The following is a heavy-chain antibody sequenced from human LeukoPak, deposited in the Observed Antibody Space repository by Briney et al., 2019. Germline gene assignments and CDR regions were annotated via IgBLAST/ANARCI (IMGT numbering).Heavy chain of an antibody. V-gene: IGHV3-74*01. CDR2: INERATII. D-gene: IGHD3-16*01. Sequence: GGSLRLSCAASGFTFRNYWMHWVRQTPGKGLEWVARINERATIISYADSVKGRFTISRENDRNTLYLQMNSLTAEDKDVYYCVRDLILVWTPGDDFDHWGQGTLVTVSS. CDR3: VRDLILVWTPGDDFDH. J-gene: IGHJ4*02. CDR1: GFTFRNYW.